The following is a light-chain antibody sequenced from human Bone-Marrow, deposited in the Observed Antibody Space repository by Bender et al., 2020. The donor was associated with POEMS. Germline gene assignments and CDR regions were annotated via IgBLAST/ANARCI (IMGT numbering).Light chain of an antibody. CDR2: RNN. CDR3: CSYAGRSILWV. CDR1: SSNIGSNS. V-gene: IGLV1-44*01. J-gene: IGLJ3*02. Sequence: QSVLTQPPSASGTPGQRVTISCSGSSSNIGSNSVYWYQQVPGTAPHLVIYRNNQRPSGVPDRFSGSKSGNTASLTISGLQAEDEADYYCCSYAGRSILWVFGGGTQLTVL.